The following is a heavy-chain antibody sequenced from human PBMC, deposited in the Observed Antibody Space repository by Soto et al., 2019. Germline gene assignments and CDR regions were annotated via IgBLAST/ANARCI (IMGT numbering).Heavy chain of an antibody. CDR1: GGSISSGGYY. Sequence: SETLSLTCTVSGGSISSGGYYWSWIRQHPGKGLEWIGYIYYSGSTYYNPSLKSRVTISVDTSKNQFSLKLSSVTAADTAVYYCARDSYGSGSYSYYYYYGMDVWGQGTTVTVSS. D-gene: IGHD3-10*01. J-gene: IGHJ6*02. CDR2: IYYSGST. CDR3: ARDSYGSGSYSYYYYYGMDV. V-gene: IGHV4-31*03.